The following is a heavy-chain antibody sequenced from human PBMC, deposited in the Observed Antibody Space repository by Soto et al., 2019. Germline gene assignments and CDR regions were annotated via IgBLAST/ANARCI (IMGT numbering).Heavy chain of an antibody. J-gene: IGHJ4*02. Sequence: ASVKVSCKASGYTFTGYYTHWVRQAPGQGLEWMGWINPNSGGTNYAQKFQGRVTMTRDTSISTAYMELGRLRSDDTAVYYCARDRYDYVWGSYRLGAFFDYWGQGTLVTVSS. CDR3: ARDRYDYVWGSYRLGAFFDY. D-gene: IGHD3-16*02. CDR2: INPNSGGT. V-gene: IGHV1-2*02. CDR1: GYTFTGYY.